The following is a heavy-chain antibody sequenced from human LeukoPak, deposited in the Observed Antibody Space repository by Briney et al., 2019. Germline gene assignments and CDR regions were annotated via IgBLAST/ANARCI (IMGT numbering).Heavy chain of an antibody. Sequence: GESLQISCQGSGSSFTSYWIGWVRQMPGKGLEWMGIIYPGDSDTRYSPSFRGQVTISADKSISTAYLQWSSLKASDTAMYYCARLLIVGSSDRAFDIWGQGTMVTVSS. J-gene: IGHJ3*02. D-gene: IGHD1-26*01. CDR2: IYPGDSDT. CDR3: ARLLIVGSSDRAFDI. V-gene: IGHV5-51*01. CDR1: GSSFTSYW.